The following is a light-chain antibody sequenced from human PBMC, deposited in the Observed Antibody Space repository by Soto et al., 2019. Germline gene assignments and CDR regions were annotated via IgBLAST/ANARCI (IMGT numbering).Light chain of an antibody. CDR3: QQYNNWWT. V-gene: IGKV3-15*01. Sequence: DIVLTQSPGTLYLSPGERATLSCRASQSVSSGYLAWYQQRPGQAPRLLIYGASTRATGIPARFSGSGSGTEFTLTISSLQSEDFAVYYCQQYNNWWTFGQGTRLEIK. CDR1: QSVSSGY. J-gene: IGKJ5*01. CDR2: GAS.